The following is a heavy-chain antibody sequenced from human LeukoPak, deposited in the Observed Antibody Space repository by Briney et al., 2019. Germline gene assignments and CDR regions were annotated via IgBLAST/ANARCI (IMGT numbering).Heavy chain of an antibody. CDR3: ARSWKAGG. J-gene: IGHJ4*02. CDR2: ISSSGSPI. V-gene: IGHV3-48*03. CDR1: GFTFTTYE. Sequence: GGSLRLSCATSGFTFTTYEMNWVRQAPGKGLEWVSFISSSGSPIYYADSVKGRFTISRDNAKNSLYLQMNNLRAEDTAVYYCARSWKAGGWGQGTLVTVSS. D-gene: IGHD1-1*01.